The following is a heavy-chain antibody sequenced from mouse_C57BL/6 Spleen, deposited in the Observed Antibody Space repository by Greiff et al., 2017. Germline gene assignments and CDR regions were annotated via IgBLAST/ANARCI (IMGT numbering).Heavy chain of an antibody. Sequence: QVQLKQPGAELVRPGSSVKLSCKASGYTFTSYWMHWVKQRPIQGLEWIGNIDPSDSETHYNQKFKDKATLTVDKSSSTAYMQLSSLTSEDSAVYYCAREGVYDYDEDWYFDVWGTGTTVTVSS. CDR3: AREGVYDYDEDWYFDV. CDR1: GYTFTSYW. CDR2: IDPSDSET. V-gene: IGHV1-52*01. J-gene: IGHJ1*03. D-gene: IGHD2-4*01.